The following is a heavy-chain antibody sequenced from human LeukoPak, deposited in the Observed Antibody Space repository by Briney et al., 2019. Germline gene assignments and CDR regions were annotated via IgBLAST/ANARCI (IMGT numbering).Heavy chain of an antibody. CDR1: GFTFSSYA. CDR2: ISGSGGST. V-gene: IGHV3-23*01. D-gene: IGHD6-6*01. CDR3: AGEQLVHPPYYYYYYMDV. J-gene: IGHJ6*03. Sequence: GGSLRLSCAASGFTFSSYAMSWVRQAPGKGLEWVSAISGSGGSTYYADSVKGRFTISRGNSKNTLYLQMNSLRAEDTAVYYCAGEQLVHPPYYYYYYMDVWGKGTTVTVSS.